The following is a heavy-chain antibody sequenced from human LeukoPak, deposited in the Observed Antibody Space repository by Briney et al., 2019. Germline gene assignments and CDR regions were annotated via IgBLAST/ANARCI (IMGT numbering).Heavy chain of an antibody. CDR1: GFTFSSYA. Sequence: PGGSLRLSCAASGFTFSSYAMNWVRQAPGKGLEWVSAISGSGGSTYYADSVKDRFTISRDNSKNTLYLQMNSLRAEDTAVHYCAKGPKIVVVVAALHFDYWGQGTLVTVSS. CDR3: AKGPKIVVVVAALHFDY. CDR2: ISGSGGST. J-gene: IGHJ4*02. V-gene: IGHV3-23*01. D-gene: IGHD2-15*01.